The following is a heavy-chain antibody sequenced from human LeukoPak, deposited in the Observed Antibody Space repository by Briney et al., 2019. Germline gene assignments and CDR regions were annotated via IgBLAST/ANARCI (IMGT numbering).Heavy chain of an antibody. V-gene: IGHV3-64D*09. Sequence: RLSXXASGFTVSSXXMHWVRQAPXKGLEYVSSISSTGGSTYYADSVKDRFTISRDNSKNTLYLQMSSQRAEDTAVYYCVKPKWEVXFRYXDXXGQ. D-gene: IGHD1-26*01. CDR1: GFTVSSXX. CDR3: VKPKWEVXFRYXDX. J-gene: IGHJ4*02. CDR2: ISSTGGST.